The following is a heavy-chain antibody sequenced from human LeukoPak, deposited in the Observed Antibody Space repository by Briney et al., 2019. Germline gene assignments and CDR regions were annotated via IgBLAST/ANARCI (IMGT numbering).Heavy chain of an antibody. V-gene: IGHV4-59*01. CDR1: GGSISSYY. Sequence: SETLSLTCTVSGGSISSYYWTWIRQPPGKRLEWIGSIYHSGSTNYNPSLKSRVTILIDTSKTQFPLKVRSVTAADTAVYYCAREYSSSWGLNYYYMDVWGKGTTVTVSS. CDR2: IYHSGST. J-gene: IGHJ6*03. D-gene: IGHD6-13*01. CDR3: AREYSSSWGLNYYYMDV.